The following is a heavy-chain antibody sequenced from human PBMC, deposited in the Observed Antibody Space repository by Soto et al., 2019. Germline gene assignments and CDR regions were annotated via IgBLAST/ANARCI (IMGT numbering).Heavy chain of an antibody. CDR1: DDSSSNYK. CDR3: VRQGFGRLHGLVDV. D-gene: IGHD3-10*01. Sequence: SETLSLTCTVSDDSSSNYKWSWIRQPQGRRLEWIGYIDSNGGTSYNPSLQSRVTISIDTSTKQFFLKLSSVTAADTAVYYCVRQGFGRLHGLVDVWGQGTTVTVSS. CDR2: IDSNGGT. J-gene: IGHJ6*02. V-gene: IGHV4-59*08.